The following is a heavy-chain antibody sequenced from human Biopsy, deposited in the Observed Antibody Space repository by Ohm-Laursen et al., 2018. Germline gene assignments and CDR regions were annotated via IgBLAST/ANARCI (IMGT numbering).Heavy chain of an antibody. V-gene: IGHV4-59*01. J-gene: IGHJ3*01. D-gene: IGHD5-24*01. CDR1: GGSIINNY. Sequence: SETLSLTCTVSGGSIINNYWSWIRQPPGKGLEWIGYIYFTGSTNYNPSPKSRVTISVDTSKNQFSLRLSSVTAADTAVYYCARDSGGMATILDAFDLWGQGTMVTVSP. CDR2: IYFTGST. CDR3: ARDSGGMATILDAFDL.